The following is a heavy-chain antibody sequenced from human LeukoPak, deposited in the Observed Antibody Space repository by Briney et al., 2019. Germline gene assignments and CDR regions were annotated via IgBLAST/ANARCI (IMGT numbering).Heavy chain of an antibody. D-gene: IGHD2-21*01. CDR2: ISDSGGTT. CDR1: GFTFSSYA. Sequence: GGSLRLSCAAPGFTFSSYAMSWVRQAPGKGLERVSLISDSGGTTYYADSVKGRFSISRDNSKNTLYLQMDSLRGEDTAVYYCAKDFRIGYSAHFDYWGQGALVTVSS. J-gene: IGHJ4*02. V-gene: IGHV3-23*01. CDR3: AKDFRIGYSAHFDY.